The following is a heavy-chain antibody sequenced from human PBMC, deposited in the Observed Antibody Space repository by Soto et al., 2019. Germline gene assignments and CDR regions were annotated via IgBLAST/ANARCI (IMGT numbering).Heavy chain of an antibody. CDR2: SQNDVITK. D-gene: IGHD3-16*01. V-gene: IGHV3-30*02. J-gene: IGHJ4*02. CDR3: AMEDGQIQLGEFHY. Sequence: QVQLVESGGGVVQSGTSLRLSCAASGFAFQNYGMHWVRQAPGKGLELVAFSQNDVITKYYADSVKGRFTVSRDNSKNTLYLQIDALGADDTAVYFCAMEDGQIQLGEFHYWGQGTLVTVSS. CDR1: GFAFQNYG.